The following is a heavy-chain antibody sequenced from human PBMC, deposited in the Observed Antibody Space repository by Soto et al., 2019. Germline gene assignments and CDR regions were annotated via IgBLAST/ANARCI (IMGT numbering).Heavy chain of an antibody. CDR2: IYRSGGT. CDR3: ARGAAAGVDYGMDV. V-gene: IGHV4-4*07. D-gene: IGHD6-13*01. CDR1: GGSIGTYY. J-gene: IGHJ6*02. Sequence: QVQLQESGPGLVKPSETLSLTCTVSGGSIGTYYWSWIRLPAGKGLEWIGRIYRSGGTNYNPSVKSRVTMSVDTSKNKFPLKLSSVTAADTAVYYCARGAAAGVDYGMDVWGQGTTVTVSS.